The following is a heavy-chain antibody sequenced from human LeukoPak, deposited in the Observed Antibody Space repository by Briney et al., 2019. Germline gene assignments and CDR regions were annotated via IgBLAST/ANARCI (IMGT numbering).Heavy chain of an antibody. V-gene: IGHV1-2*02. CDR1: GYTFTDYY. CDR3: AYEGRSSSSSVDY. CDR2: INPNSGGT. Sequence: ASVTVSFKASGYTFTDYYMHWVRQAPGQGLEWMGWINPNSGGTNYAQKFQGRVTMTRDTSISTAYMELSRLRSDDTAVYYCAYEGRSSSSSVDYWGQGTLVTVSS. D-gene: IGHD6-13*01. J-gene: IGHJ4*02.